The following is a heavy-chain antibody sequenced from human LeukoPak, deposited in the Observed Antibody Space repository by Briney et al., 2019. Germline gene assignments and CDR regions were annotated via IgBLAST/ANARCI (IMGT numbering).Heavy chain of an antibody. CDR2: IHYSGKT. Sequence: SETLSLTCTVSSGSISSGAYYWGWIRQPPGKGLEWIGTIHYSGKTYNNPSLKSRITISIDTSKKQFALELSSVTAADTAVYYCARDYGDHRVDYWGQGTLVTVSS. CDR1: SGSISSGAYY. CDR3: ARDYGDHRVDY. D-gene: IGHD4-17*01. V-gene: IGHV4-39*06. J-gene: IGHJ4*02.